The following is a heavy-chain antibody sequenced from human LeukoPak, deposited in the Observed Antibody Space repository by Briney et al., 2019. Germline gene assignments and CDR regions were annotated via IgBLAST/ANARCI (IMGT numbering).Heavy chain of an antibody. D-gene: IGHD3-16*01. CDR3: ARSRGGDNYFDY. CDR1: GFTFSSYA. J-gene: IGHJ4*02. Sequence: GGSLRLSCAASGFTFSSYAMHWVRQAPGKGLEYVSAISSNGGSTYYANSVKGRFTISRDNSKNTLYLQMGSLRAEDMAMYYCARSRGGDNYFDYWGQGTLVTVSS. CDR2: ISSNGGST. V-gene: IGHV3-64*01.